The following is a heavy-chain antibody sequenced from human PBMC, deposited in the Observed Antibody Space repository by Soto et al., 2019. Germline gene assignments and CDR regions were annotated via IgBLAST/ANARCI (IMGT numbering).Heavy chain of an antibody. D-gene: IGHD1-26*01. CDR1: GFTFSSHA. J-gene: IGHJ4*02. CDR2: ISFDGNNK. V-gene: IGHV3-30*18. CDR3: AKDASYSGSYYFDS. Sequence: GGSLRLSCAASGFTFSSHAMHWVRQAPGKGLEWVAVISFDGNNKYYADSVKGRFTISRDNSKNTLYVQMNSLRAEDTAVYYCAKDASYSGSYYFDSWGQGTLVTVSS.